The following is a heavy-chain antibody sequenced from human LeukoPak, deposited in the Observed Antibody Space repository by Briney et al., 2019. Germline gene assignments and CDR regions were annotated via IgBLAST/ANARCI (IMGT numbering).Heavy chain of an antibody. CDR3: ARAARPFHSSYYLDY. CDR1: GFTVSSNY. Sequence: PGGSLRLSCAASGFTVSSNYMSWVRQAPGKGLEWVSVIYSGGSTYYADSVKGRFTISRDNSKNTLYLQMNSLRAEDTAVYYCARAARPFHSSYYLDYWGQGTLVTVSS. V-gene: IGHV3-53*01. D-gene: IGHD6-6*01. J-gene: IGHJ4*02. CDR2: IYSGGST.